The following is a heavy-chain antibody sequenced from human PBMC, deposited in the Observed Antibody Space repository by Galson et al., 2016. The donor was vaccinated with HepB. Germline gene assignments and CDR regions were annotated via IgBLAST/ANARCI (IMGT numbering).Heavy chain of an antibody. CDR1: GGTFSSSSYY. D-gene: IGHD3-16*01. V-gene: IGHV4-39*01. Sequence: SETLSLTCTVSGGTFSSSSYYWGWIRQPPGKGLEWIGYMYYRGSAYYISSLKSRVTISGDTSKNQFSLNLRSVTATDTAVYYCARSSYGPFNWFDPWGQGILVTVSS. J-gene: IGHJ5*02. CDR2: MYYRGSA. CDR3: ARSSYGPFNWFDP.